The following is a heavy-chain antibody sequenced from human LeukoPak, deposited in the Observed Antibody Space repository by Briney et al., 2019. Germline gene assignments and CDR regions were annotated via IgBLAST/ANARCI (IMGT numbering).Heavy chain of an antibody. V-gene: IGHV3-21*01. CDR1: GFTFSSYS. CDR2: ISSSSSYI. Sequence: GGSLRLSCAASGFTFSSYSMNWVRQAPGKGLEWVSSISSSSSYIYYADSVKGRFTISRDNAKNSLYLQMNSLRAEDTAVYYCARDVVARPPPSFDYWGQGTPVTVSS. CDR3: ARDVVARPPPSFDY. J-gene: IGHJ4*02. D-gene: IGHD2-15*01.